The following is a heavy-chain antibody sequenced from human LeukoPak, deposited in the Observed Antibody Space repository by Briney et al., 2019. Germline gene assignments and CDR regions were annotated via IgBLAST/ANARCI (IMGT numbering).Heavy chain of an antibody. Sequence: GGSLRLSCAASGFTFDDYAIHWVRQAPGKGLEWVSLISGDSGSTYYADSVKGRFTISRDNRKKSLYLQMNSLRPEDTGLYYCAKDMVGGLHTVRLNALDVWGQGTTVTVSS. CDR3: AKDMVGGLHTVRLNALDV. J-gene: IGHJ6*02. V-gene: IGHV3-43*02. CDR2: ISGDSGST. CDR1: GFTFDDYA. D-gene: IGHD1-1*01.